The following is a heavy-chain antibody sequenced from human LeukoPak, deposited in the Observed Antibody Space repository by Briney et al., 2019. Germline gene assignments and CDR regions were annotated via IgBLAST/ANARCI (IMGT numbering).Heavy chain of an antibody. J-gene: IGHJ4*02. Sequence: SETLSLTCAVSGGSISSSNWWSWVRQPPGKGLEWIGRIYTSGSTNYNPSLKSRVTMSVDMSENQFSLKLSSVTAADTAVYYCARGLTAFEYWGQGTLVTVSS. CDR2: IYTSGST. CDR1: GGSISSSNW. V-gene: IGHV4-4*02. D-gene: IGHD3-16*01. CDR3: ARGLTAFEY.